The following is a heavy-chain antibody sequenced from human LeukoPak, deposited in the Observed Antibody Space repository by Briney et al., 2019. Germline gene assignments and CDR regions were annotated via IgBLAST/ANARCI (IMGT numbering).Heavy chain of an antibody. Sequence: ASVKVSCKASGYTFSNYGINWVRQAPGQGLERMGWISPYNGDTNYAQKVQGRVTMTTDTSTSTAYMEVRSLRSDDTAVYFCARERNNYASGSYGPMDVWGKGTTVTVSS. CDR3: ARERNNYASGSYGPMDV. V-gene: IGHV1-18*01. D-gene: IGHD3-10*01. J-gene: IGHJ6*03. CDR2: ISPYNGDT. CDR1: GYTFSNYG.